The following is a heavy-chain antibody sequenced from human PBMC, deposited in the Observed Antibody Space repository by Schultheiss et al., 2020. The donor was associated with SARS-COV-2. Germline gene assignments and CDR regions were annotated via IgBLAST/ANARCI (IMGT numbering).Heavy chain of an antibody. J-gene: IGHJ4*02. Sequence: KVSCKGSGYIFTNYWIGWVRQMPGKGLEWMGIIYPGDSDTRYSPSFQGQVTISADKSISIAYLQWSSLKASDTAMYYCARQGTYCSSTSCYGDYWGQGTLVTVSS. CDR3: ARQGTYCSSTSCYGDY. CDR1: GYIFTNYW. V-gene: IGHV5-51*01. D-gene: IGHD2-2*01. CDR2: IYPGDSDT.